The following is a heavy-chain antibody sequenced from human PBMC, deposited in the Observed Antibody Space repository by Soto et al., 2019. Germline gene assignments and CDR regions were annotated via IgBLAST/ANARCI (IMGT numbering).Heavy chain of an antibody. D-gene: IGHD4-17*01. CDR3: ARVPTLVTSDYHPDVMDF. J-gene: IGHJ6*02. CDR2: IIPIFGTA. Sequence: GASVNGACKAAGGTFSSYAISWVRQAPGQGLEWMGGIIPIFGTANYAQKFQGRVTITADKSTSTAYMELSSLRSEDTAVYYCARVPTLVTSDYHPDVMDFPGQGSTVTVS. CDR1: GGTFSSYA. V-gene: IGHV1-69*06.